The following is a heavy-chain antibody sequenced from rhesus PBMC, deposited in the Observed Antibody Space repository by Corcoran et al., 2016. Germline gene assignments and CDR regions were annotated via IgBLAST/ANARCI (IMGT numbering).Heavy chain of an antibody. Sequence: QVQLQESGPGLVKPSETLPLTCPVSGGSITSPYSYWRWLRQPPGKGLGLIGSITYSGSTSYNPSLKSRVTISRDTSKNQFSLKLTSVTAADTAIYYCARCIAAAGNCYFDFWGQGVLVTVSS. CDR1: GGSITSPYSY. D-gene: IGHD6-31*01. CDR3: ARCIAAAGNCYFDF. CDR2: ITYSGST. J-gene: IGHJ4*01. V-gene: IGHV4-122*02.